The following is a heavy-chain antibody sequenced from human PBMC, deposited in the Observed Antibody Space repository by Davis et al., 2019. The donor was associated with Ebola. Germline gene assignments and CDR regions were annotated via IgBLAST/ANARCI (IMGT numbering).Heavy chain of an antibody. Sequence: HTGGSLRLSCAASAFTFSSYWMHWVRYSPGTALVWVSRIYSDGSSTSYADSVKGRFTISRDNAKNSLYLQMNSLRDEDTAVYYCAAEPSWGQGTLVTVSS. J-gene: IGHJ4*02. CDR3: AAEPS. CDR2: IYSDGSST. CDR1: AFTFSSYW. V-gene: IGHV3-74*01.